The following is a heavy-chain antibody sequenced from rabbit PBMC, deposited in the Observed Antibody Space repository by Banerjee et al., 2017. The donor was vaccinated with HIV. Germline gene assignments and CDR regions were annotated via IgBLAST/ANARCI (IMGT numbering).Heavy chain of an antibody. J-gene: IGHJ4*01. D-gene: IGHD2-1*01. Sequence: QEQLVESGGGLVKPEGSLTLTCTASGFSFSNKYVMCWVRQAPGKGLEWIACINTNSGNAVYASWAKGPFTISKTSSTTVTLQMTSLTAADTATYFCAREESDGGGHFNLWGPGTLVTVS. CDR2: INTNSGNA. CDR1: GFSFSNKYV. V-gene: IGHV1S45*01. CDR3: AREESDGGGHFNL.